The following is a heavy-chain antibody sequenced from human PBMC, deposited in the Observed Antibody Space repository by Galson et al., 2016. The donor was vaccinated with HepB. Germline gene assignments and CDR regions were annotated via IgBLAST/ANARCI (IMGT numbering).Heavy chain of an antibody. CDR3: AACWQRPQSYGMDV. V-gene: IGHV3-33*01. D-gene: IGHD5-24*01. Sequence: SLRLSCAASGFTFSRYGMHWVRQAPGKRLEWVAVIWYDGSNKYYADSVKGRFTNPSDNSKNTMYLQMNSRRAEDTAVYYGAACWQRPQSYGMDVWGQGTTVTVS. J-gene: IGHJ6*02. CDR2: IWYDGSNK. CDR1: GFTFSRYG.